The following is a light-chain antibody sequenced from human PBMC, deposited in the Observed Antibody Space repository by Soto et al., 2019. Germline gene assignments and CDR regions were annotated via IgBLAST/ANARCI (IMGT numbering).Light chain of an antibody. CDR3: TSYTSSNNVI. J-gene: IGLJ2*01. V-gene: IGLV2-14*01. CDR2: DVI. CDR1: SSDIGGYNY. Sequence: QSALTQPASVSGSPGQSITISCTGTSSDIGGYNYVSWYQQHPGKAPKLMIYDVINRPSGVSNRSSAAKSGNTASLTISGLQAEDEADYYCTSYTSSNNVIFGGGTKLTVL.